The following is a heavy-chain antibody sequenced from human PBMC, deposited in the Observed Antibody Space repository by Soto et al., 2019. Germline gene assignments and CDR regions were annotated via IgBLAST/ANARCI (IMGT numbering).Heavy chain of an antibody. CDR1: GFTFSSYG. CDR3: ARVSLYDSSGYDY. V-gene: IGHV3-33*01. CDR2: IWYDGSNK. J-gene: IGHJ4*02. Sequence: QVQLVEAGGGVVQPGRSLRLSCAASGFTFSSYGMHWVRQAPGKGLEWVAVIWYDGSNKYYADSVKGRFTISRDNSKNTLYLQMNSLRAEDTSVYYCARVSLYDSSGYDYWGPGTLVTVSS. D-gene: IGHD3-22*01.